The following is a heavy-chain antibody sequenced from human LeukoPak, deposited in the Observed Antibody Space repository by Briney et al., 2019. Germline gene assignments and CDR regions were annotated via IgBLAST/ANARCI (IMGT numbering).Heavy chain of an antibody. V-gene: IGHV3-30*02. CDR1: GFTLSHFG. CDR2: IRYDGSDK. D-gene: IGHD3-3*01. Sequence: GGSLRLSCAASGFTLSHFGMHWVRQAPGKGLEWVAFIRYDGSDKYYADSVKGRFTISRDNSRNTLYLQMNSLRAEDTAVYYCAKGGFWSGYYGYTFDFWGQGTLVTVSS. J-gene: IGHJ4*02. CDR3: AKGGFWSGYYGYTFDF.